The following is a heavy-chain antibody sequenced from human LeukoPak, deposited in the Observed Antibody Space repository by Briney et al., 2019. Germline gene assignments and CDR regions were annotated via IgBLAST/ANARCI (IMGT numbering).Heavy chain of an antibody. J-gene: IGHJ4*02. V-gene: IGHV1-18*01. Sequence: ASVKVSCKASGYTFTSYGISWVRQAPGQGLEWMGWISAYNGNTNYAQKLQGRVTMTTDTSTSTAYMELRSLRSDDTAVYYCARDPLYYYDSSRYDYWGQGTLVTVSS. CDR2: ISAYNGNT. D-gene: IGHD3-22*01. CDR3: ARDPLYYYDSSRYDY. CDR1: GYTFTSYG.